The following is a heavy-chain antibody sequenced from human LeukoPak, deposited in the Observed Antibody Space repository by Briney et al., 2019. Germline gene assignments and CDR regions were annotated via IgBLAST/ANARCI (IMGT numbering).Heavy chain of an antibody. CDR1: VFTFSDYY. D-gene: IGHD3-10*01. CDR2: LSSRGSTI. CDR3: ARDPKAGWFGELTYFDY. J-gene: IGHJ4*02. V-gene: IGHV3-11*01. Sequence: PGRSLRLSCAASVFTFSDYYTSWIRQAPGKGLEWVSYLSSRGSTIYYAESLKGRFTISRDNSKNSLYLQMNSLRAEDTAVYYCARDPKAGWFGELTYFDYWGQGTLVTVSS.